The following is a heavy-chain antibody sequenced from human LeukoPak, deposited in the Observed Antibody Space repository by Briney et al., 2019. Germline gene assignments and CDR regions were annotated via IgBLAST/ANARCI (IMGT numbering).Heavy chain of an antibody. V-gene: IGHV3-49*04. CDR3: TRDQTPYY. J-gene: IGHJ4*02. CDR1: GFTVSSNS. CDR2: IRSKVYGGTP. Sequence: GGSLRLSCTVSGFTVSSNSMSWVRQAPGKGLEWVGFIRSKVYGGTPEYAASVKGRFTISRDDSQGIAYLQMNSLKTEDTAVYYCTRDQTPYYWGQGTLVTVSS.